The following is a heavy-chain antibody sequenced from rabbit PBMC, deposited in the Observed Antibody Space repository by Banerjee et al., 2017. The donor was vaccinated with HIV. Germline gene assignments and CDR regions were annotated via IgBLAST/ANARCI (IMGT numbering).Heavy chain of an antibody. J-gene: IGHJ4*01. V-gene: IGHV1S45*01. Sequence: QEQLVESGGGLVQPEGSLTLTCTASGFSFNNNYYMCWVRQAPGKGLEWIGCIYTGSGSTYYASWAKGRFTVSKTSSTTVTLQMTSLTAADTATYFCARHSSGGWASYYFNLWGPGTLVTVS. D-gene: IGHD4-1*01. CDR3: ARHSSGGWASYYFNL. CDR1: GFSFNNNYY. CDR2: IYTGSGST.